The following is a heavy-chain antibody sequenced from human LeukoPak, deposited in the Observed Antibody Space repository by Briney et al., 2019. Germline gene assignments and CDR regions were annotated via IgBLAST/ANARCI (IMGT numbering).Heavy chain of an antibody. Sequence: SQTLSLTFAISGYSVSSNSAAWNWIRQSPSRGLEWLGSTYYRSKWDNDYAVSVKSRITINPDTPKNQFSLQLNSVTPEDTAVYYCARGTAAGWTATGFDPWGQGTLVTVSS. CDR3: ARGTAAGWTATGFDP. V-gene: IGHV6-1*01. J-gene: IGHJ5*02. CDR1: GYSVSSNSAA. CDR2: TYYRSKWDN. D-gene: IGHD2-15*01.